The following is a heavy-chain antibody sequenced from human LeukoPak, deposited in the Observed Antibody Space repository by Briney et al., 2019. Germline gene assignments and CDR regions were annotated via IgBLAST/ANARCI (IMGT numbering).Heavy chain of an antibody. J-gene: IGHJ5*02. Sequence: PETLSLTCTVSGGYIITSGPYWGWIRQPPGKGLEWIGSVYYTGVTSTNPFFRSRMSISVDTSKNQFSLNLTSVTAANAAVYYGARERSSSGGHNWFDPLGQGTLVTVSS. V-gene: IGHV4-39*07. D-gene: IGHD4-23*01. CDR2: VYYTGVT. CDR3: ARERSSSGGHNWFDP. CDR1: GGYIITSGPY.